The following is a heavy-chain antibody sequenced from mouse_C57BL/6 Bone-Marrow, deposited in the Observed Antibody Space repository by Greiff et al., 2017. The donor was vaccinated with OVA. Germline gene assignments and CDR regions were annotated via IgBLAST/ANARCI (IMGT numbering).Heavy chain of an antibody. D-gene: IGHD2-4*01. J-gene: IGHJ3*01. CDR2: ISDGGSYT. Sequence: DVMLVESGGGLVKPGGSLKLSCAASGFTFSSYAMSWVRQTPEKRLEWVATISDGGSYTYYPDNVKGRFTISRDNAKNNLYLQMSHLKSEDTAMYYCARDYYDYLFAYWGQGTLVTVSA. CDR1: GFTFSSYA. CDR3: ARDYYDYLFAY. V-gene: IGHV5-4*01.